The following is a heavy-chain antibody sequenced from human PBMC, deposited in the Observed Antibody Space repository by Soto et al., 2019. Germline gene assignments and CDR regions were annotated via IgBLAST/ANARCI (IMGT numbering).Heavy chain of an antibody. D-gene: IGHD6-13*01. CDR1: GGSLSGHY. CDR2: IYHSGTT. J-gene: IGHJ4*02. V-gene: IGHV4-34*01. Sequence: QVQLQQWGTGLLKPSENLSLTCAVYGGSLSGHYWSWIRQSPGKGLEWIGDIYHSGTTNYNPSLKSRVTISVDTSKNQFSLRLFSVTSAYTAIYYCERGNVAAAVVYLGQGTLVTVSS. CDR3: ERGNVAAAVVY.